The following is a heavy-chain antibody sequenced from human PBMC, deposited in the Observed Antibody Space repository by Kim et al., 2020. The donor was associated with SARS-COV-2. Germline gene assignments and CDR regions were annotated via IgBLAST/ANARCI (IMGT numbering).Heavy chain of an antibody. CDR3: ARGSAIVGVGFDP. V-gene: IGHV1-69*04. J-gene: IGHJ5*02. Sequence: YAQKCQGRVTITADKSTSTAYMELSSLGSEDTAVYYCARGSAIVGVGFDPWGQGTLVTVSS. D-gene: IGHD1-26*01.